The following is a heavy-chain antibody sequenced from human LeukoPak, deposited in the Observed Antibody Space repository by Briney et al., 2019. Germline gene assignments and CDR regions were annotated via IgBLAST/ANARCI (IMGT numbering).Heavy chain of an antibody. Sequence: SVKVSCKASGGTFSSYTISWVRQAPGQGLEWMGRIIPILGIANYAQKLQGRVTMTTDTSTSTAYMELRSLRSDDTAVYYCARDRRTARAAGSWFDPWGQGTLVTVSS. D-gene: IGHD2-15*01. V-gene: IGHV1-69*04. CDR1: GGTFSSYT. CDR2: IIPILGIA. CDR3: ARDRRTARAAGSWFDP. J-gene: IGHJ5*02.